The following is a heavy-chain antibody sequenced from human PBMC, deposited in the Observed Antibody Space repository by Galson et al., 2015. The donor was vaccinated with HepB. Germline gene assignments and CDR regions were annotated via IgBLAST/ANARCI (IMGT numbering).Heavy chain of an antibody. CDR1: GYSFTSYW. CDR2: IDPSDSYI. D-gene: IGHD2-8*01. CDR3: ARHMTKGGEDRSYFDY. V-gene: IGHV5-10-1*01. Sequence: QSGAEVKKPGESLRISCKGSGYSFTSYWISWVRQMPGKGLEWMGRIDPSDSYINYSPSFEGHVTISVDKSISSAYLQWSGLKASDSAIYYCARHMTKGGEDRSYFDYWGQGALVTVSS. J-gene: IGHJ4*02.